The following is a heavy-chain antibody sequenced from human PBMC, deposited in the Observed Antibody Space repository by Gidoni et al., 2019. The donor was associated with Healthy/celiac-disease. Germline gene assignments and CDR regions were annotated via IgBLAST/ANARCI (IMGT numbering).Heavy chain of an antibody. D-gene: IGHD2-15*01. CDR3: ARGQSVVMATSRYYFDY. CDR1: VGSFSGYY. CDR2: INHSGST. J-gene: IGHJ4*02. V-gene: IGHV4-34*01. Sequence: QVQLQQWGAGLLKPSETLSLTCAVYVGSFSGYYWCWIRHPPGKGLEWMGEINHSGSTNYNPSLKSRVTISVDTSKNQFSLKLSSVTAADTAVYYCARGQSVVMATSRYYFDYWGQGTLVTVSS.